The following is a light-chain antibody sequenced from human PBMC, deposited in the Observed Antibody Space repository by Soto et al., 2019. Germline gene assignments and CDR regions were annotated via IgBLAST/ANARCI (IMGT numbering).Light chain of an antibody. CDR3: AAWDDSLDGPV. J-gene: IGLJ3*02. V-gene: IGLV1-44*01. CDR1: NSNIGGNT. CDR2: GQN. Sequence: QSVLTKPPSASGTPGQGVTISCSGSNSNIGGNTVNWYQQLPGTAPKLLMYGQNQRPSGVPDRFSGSKSGTSASLAISGLQSEDEADYFCAAWDDSLDGPVFGGGTKLTVL.